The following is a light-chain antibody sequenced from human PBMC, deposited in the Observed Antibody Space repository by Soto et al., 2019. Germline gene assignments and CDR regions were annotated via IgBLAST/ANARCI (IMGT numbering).Light chain of an antibody. CDR1: QSVSSNY. CDR3: QQYGSSPRYS. Sequence: EIVLTQSPGTLSLSLGERATLSCRASQSVSSNYLAWYQQKPAQAPRLLIYATSSRATGIPDRFSGSVSGTDFTLTISRLEPEDFAVYYCQQYGSSPRYSFGQGTKLEIK. V-gene: IGKV3-20*01. CDR2: ATS. J-gene: IGKJ2*03.